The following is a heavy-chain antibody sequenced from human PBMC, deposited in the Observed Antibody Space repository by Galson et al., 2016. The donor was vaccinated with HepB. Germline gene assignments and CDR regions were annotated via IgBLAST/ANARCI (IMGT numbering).Heavy chain of an antibody. CDR2: ISSSTNNI. J-gene: IGHJ4*02. CDR3: ARFGYGFDY. Sequence: TFNSFGINWVRQAPGKGLEWVSYISSSTNNIYYADSVKGRFTIARDNAKNSLYLQMNSLRAEDTSVYYCARFGYGFDYWGQGTLVTVSS. V-gene: IGHV3-48*01. CDR1: TFNSFG. D-gene: IGHD5-18*01.